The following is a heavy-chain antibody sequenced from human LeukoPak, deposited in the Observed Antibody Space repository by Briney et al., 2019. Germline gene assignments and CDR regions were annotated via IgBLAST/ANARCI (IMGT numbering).Heavy chain of an antibody. CDR3: AKGGYDSSGYYPN. CDR1: GFTFDDYA. J-gene: IGHJ4*02. D-gene: IGHD3-22*01. CDR2: ISWNSGSI. Sequence: QPGRSLRLSCAASGFTFDDYAMHWVRQAPGKGLEWVSGISWNSGSIGYADSVKGRFTISRDNAKSSLYLQMNSLRAEDMALYYCAKGGYDSSGYYPNWGQGTLVTVSS. V-gene: IGHV3-9*03.